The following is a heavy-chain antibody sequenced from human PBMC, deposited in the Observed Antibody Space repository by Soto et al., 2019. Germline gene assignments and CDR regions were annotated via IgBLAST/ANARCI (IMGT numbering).Heavy chain of an antibody. CDR1: EGTFTNYS. Sequence: QVQLVQSGAEVKKPGSSVRVSCKAPEGTFTNYSISWVRQAPGQGLEWMGKIIPILGIQKHAQKLQGRITIIADKSTSTAYMDLTSLRSDDTAVYFCARDGYTGSYHQYWGQGTLVTVSS. J-gene: IGHJ4*02. CDR2: IIPILGIQ. V-gene: IGHV1-69*08. D-gene: IGHD3-10*01. CDR3: ARDGYTGSYHQY.